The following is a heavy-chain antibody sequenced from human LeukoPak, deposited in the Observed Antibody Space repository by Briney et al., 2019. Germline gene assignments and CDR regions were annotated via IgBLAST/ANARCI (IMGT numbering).Heavy chain of an antibody. Sequence: PSETLSLTCTVSGGSVSSGTYYWSWIRQPPGKGLEWIGYTYYSGSTNYNPSLKSRVTITVDTSKNQFSLKLSSVIAADTAVYYCARLSGNYYVGWFDPWGQGTLVTVSS. V-gene: IGHV4-61*01. CDR1: GGSVSSGTYY. J-gene: IGHJ5*02. CDR2: TYYSGST. D-gene: IGHD1-26*01. CDR3: ARLSGNYYVGWFDP.